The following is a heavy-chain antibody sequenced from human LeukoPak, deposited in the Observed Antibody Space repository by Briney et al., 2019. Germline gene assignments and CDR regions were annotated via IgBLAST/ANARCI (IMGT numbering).Heavy chain of an antibody. CDR1: GGSFSGYY. Sequence: SETLSLTCAVYGGSFSGYYWSWIRQTPGKGLEWIGEIIHSGSTNYSPSLESRVTISLDAAKSQFSLRLTSVTAADMAVYYCAGYSGSPRYFDYWGQGTLVTVSS. D-gene: IGHD6-6*01. CDR2: IIHSGST. CDR3: AGYSGSPRYFDY. J-gene: IGHJ4*02. V-gene: IGHV4-34*12.